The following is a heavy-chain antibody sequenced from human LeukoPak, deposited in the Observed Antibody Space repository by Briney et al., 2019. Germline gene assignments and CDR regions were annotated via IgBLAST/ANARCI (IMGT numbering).Heavy chain of an antibody. Sequence: SETLSLTCTVSGGSISSYYWSWIRQPAGKGLEWIGRIYTSGSTNYNPSLKSRVTISIDTSKNQFSLKLSSVTAADTAVYYCASSDDSSYYFDYWGQGTLVTVSS. V-gene: IGHV4-4*07. J-gene: IGHJ4*02. CDR1: GGSISSYY. D-gene: IGHD3-22*01. CDR3: ASSDDSSYYFDY. CDR2: IYTSGST.